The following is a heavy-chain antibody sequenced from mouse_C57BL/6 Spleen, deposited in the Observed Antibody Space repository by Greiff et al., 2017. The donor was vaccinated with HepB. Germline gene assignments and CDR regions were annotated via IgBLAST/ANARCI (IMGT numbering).Heavy chain of an antibody. CDR2: ISDGGSYT. Sequence: EVKVVESGGGLVKPGGSLKLSCAASGFTFSSYAMSWVRQTPEKRLEWVATISDGGSYTYYPDNVKGRFTISRDNAKNNLYLQMSHLKSEDTAMYYCARERDGYFRYFDVWGTGTTVTVSS. D-gene: IGHD2-3*01. CDR1: GFTFSSYA. J-gene: IGHJ1*03. V-gene: IGHV5-4*01. CDR3: ARERDGYFRYFDV.